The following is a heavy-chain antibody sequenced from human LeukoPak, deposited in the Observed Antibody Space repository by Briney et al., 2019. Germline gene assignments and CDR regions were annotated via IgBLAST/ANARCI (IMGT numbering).Heavy chain of an antibody. CDR1: GGTFSSYA. J-gene: IGHJ4*02. V-gene: IGHV1-69*13. D-gene: IGHD6-19*01. CDR3: ARDLGSSGRFDY. CDR2: IIPIFGTA. Sequence: SVKVSCKASGGTFSSYAISWVRQAPGQGLEWMGGIIPIFGTANYAQKFQGRVTITADESTSTAYMELSSLRSEDTAVYYCARDLGSSGRFDYWGQGTLVTVSS.